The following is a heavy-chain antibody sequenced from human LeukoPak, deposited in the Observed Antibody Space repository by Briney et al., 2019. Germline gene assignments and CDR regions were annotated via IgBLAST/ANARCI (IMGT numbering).Heavy chain of an antibody. D-gene: IGHD4-23*01. CDR1: GGTFSSYA. J-gene: IGHJ4*02. CDR3: ARDMDLNGGPGY. CDR2: IIPIFGTA. V-gene: IGHV1-69*01. Sequence: ASVKVSCKASGGTFSSYAISLVRQAPGQGLEWMGGIIPIFGTANYAQKFQGRVTITADESTSTAYMELSSLRSEDTAVYYCARDMDLNGGPGYWGQGTLVTVSS.